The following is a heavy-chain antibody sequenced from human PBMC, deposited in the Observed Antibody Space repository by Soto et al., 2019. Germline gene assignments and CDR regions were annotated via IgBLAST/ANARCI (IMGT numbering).Heavy chain of an antibody. Sequence: ASVKVSCKASGYTFINYYMHWVRQAPGQGLEWMGIINPNGGSTTYAQKFQGRVTLTRDTSTNTVNMELSSLRSGDTAVYYCAREKWLVRRNDPFDIWGQGTMVTVSS. J-gene: IGHJ3*02. CDR2: INPNGGST. CDR3: AREKWLVRRNDPFDI. V-gene: IGHV1-46*01. CDR1: GYTFINYY. D-gene: IGHD6-19*01.